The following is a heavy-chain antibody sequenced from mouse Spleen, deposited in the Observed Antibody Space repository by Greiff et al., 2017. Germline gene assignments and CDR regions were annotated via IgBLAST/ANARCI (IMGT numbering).Heavy chain of an antibody. CDR1: GFGFSNFG. V-gene: IGHV5-12-1*01. CDR2: LSKDGLST. J-gene: IGHJ2*01. CDR3: TRHGGNYFDN. Sequence: EVQGVESGGGLVKPEGSLKLSCAASGFGFSNFGMAWIRQTPEKRLEWVATLSKDGLSTYYLDNVEGRFSISRDNAKNTLYLQMSSLKSEDTAMYYCTRHGGNYFDNWGQGTTLTVSS.